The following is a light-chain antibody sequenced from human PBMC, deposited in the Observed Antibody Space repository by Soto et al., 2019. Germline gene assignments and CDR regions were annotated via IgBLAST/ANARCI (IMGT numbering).Light chain of an antibody. Sequence: QSVLTQPASVSGSPGQSITISCTGTSSDVGFSNFVYWYQQYPGKAPKLMNSDVNNRPSGVSNRFSGSKSGNTASLTISGLQAEDEAEYYCSSFTNTNTDVFGTGTKLTVL. J-gene: IGLJ1*01. CDR1: SSDVGFSNF. CDR2: DVN. CDR3: SSFTNTNTDV. V-gene: IGLV2-14*01.